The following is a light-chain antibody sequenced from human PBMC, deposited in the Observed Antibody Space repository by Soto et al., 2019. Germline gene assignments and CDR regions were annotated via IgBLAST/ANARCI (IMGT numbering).Light chain of an antibody. Sequence: DIQMTQSPSSLSASVGDRVTITCRASQGISNYLAWYQQKPGKVPKLLIYAASTLHSGVPSRFSGSGSGTDFTITISRLQPEDVATYYCEKYTSAPFTCGPGTKVDIK. V-gene: IGKV1-27*01. CDR3: EKYTSAPFT. J-gene: IGKJ3*01. CDR1: QGISNY. CDR2: AAS.